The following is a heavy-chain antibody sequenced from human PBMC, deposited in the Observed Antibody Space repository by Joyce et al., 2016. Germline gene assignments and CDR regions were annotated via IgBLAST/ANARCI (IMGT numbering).Heavy chain of an antibody. J-gene: IGHJ4*02. V-gene: IGHV1-3*01. CDR2: INSGQGKT. D-gene: IGHD1-26*01. CDR1: EYPFTIYA. CDR3: ARGQGGNIDY. Sequence: QVQLVQSGAEVRKPGASVKVSCKASEYPFTIYAMHWVRQAPGQRLEWMGYINSGQGKTKYSQKFQGRVTITRNTSATTAYMELSGLRFEDTALYYCARGQGGNIDYWGQGTLVSVSS.